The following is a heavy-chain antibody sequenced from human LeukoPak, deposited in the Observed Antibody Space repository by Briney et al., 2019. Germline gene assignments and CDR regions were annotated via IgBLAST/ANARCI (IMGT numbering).Heavy chain of an antibody. CDR1: GFTFSGYY. J-gene: IGHJ6*03. Sequence: PGGSLRLSCAASGFTFSGYYMSWIRQAPGKGLEWVSYISSSGSTIYYADSVKSRFTISRDNAKNSLYLQMNSLRAEDTTVYYCARDGYYDFWSGYYSHYYYYMDVWGKGTTVTVSS. CDR2: ISSSGSTI. D-gene: IGHD3-3*01. CDR3: ARDGYYDFWSGYYSHYYYYMDV. V-gene: IGHV3-11*04.